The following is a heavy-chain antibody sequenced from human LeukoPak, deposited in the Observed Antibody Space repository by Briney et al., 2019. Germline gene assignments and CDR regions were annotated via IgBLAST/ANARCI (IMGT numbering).Heavy chain of an antibody. V-gene: IGHV3-74*01. Sequence: SGGSLRLSCAASGFTFSSYWMHWVRQAPGKGLVWVSRINSDGSTTSDADSVKGRFTISRDSAKNTLYLQMNSLRAEDTAVYYCTRGYSGSYRIDYWGQGTLVTVSS. J-gene: IGHJ4*02. CDR2: INSDGSTT. D-gene: IGHD1-26*01. CDR1: GFTFSSYW. CDR3: TRGYSGSYRIDY.